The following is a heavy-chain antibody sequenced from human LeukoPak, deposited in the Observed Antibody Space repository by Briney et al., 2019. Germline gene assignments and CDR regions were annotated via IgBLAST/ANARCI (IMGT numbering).Heavy chain of an antibody. CDR3: ARFCSGASCNHNWFDP. CDR1: GGTFSSYA. Sequence: SVKVSCKASGGTFSSYAISWVRQAPGQGLEWMGGIIPIFGTANYAQKFQGRVTITADESTSTAYMELSSLRSEDTAVYYCARFCSGASCNHNWFDPWGQGTLVTVSS. J-gene: IGHJ5*02. D-gene: IGHD2-15*01. V-gene: IGHV1-69*13. CDR2: IIPIFGTA.